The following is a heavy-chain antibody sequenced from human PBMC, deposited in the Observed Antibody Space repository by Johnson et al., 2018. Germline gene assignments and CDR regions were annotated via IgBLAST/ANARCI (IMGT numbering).Heavy chain of an antibody. CDR3: AAYKWNDYSGYR. J-gene: IGHJ4*02. V-gene: IGHV3-33*01. D-gene: IGHD4-17*01. CDR2: IWKDGSKR. Sequence: QVQLVESGGGVVQPGKSLRLSCAASGFTFSAYHIHWVRQAPGKGLEWVTLIWKDGSKRYYADSVRGRFSISRDNSKNTVDLQVNSLRVEDTAVYFCAAYKWNDYSGYRWGQGTLVTVSS. CDR1: GFTFSAYH.